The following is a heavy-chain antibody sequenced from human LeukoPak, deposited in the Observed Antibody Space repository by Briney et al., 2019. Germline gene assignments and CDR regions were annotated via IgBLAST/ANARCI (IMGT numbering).Heavy chain of an antibody. CDR1: GGSFSGYY. V-gene: IGHV4-34*01. Sequence: SETLSLACAVYGGSFSGYYWSWIRQPPGQGLEWIGEINHSGSTNYNPSLKSRVTMSVDTSKDRFSLKLSSVTAADTAVYYCASRPAPRYYYYGMDVWGQGTTVTVSS. J-gene: IGHJ6*02. D-gene: IGHD2-2*01. CDR2: INHSGST. CDR3: ASRPAPRYYYYGMDV.